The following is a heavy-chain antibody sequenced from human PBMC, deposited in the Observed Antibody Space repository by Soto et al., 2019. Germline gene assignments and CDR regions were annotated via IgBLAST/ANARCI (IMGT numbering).Heavy chain of an antibody. J-gene: IGHJ4*02. CDR1: GFAFDSYW. V-gene: IGHV3-74*01. CDR2: IDYEGTTT. Sequence: PGGSLRLSCVASGFAFDSYWMHWVRQVPGESPVWVSRIDYEGTTTTYADSVKGRFTISRDNAKNTLYLQMNNLRAEDTAVYYCTRGPRPSSAGTGAYWGQGTLVTVS. D-gene: IGHD6-13*01. CDR3: TRGPRPSSAGTGAY.